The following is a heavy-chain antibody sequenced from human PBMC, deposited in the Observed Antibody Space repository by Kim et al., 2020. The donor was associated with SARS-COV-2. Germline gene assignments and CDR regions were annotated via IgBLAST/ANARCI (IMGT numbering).Heavy chain of an antibody. Sequence: GGSLRLSCAASGFSFSTYGMHWVRQTPGKGLEWVAVMSYDGSSRYYADSVKGRFTISRDNSKNTLYLQMNSLRDEDTAVYYCARGGTRSSDGWVFDYWGQGTLVTVSS. CDR1: GFSFSTYG. D-gene: IGHD3-16*01. J-gene: IGHJ4*02. V-gene: IGHV3-33*05. CDR3: ARGGTRSSDGWVFDY. CDR2: MSYDGSSR.